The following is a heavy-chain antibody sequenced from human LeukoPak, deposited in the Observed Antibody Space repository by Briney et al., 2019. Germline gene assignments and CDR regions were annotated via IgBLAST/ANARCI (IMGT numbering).Heavy chain of an antibody. CDR1: GHTFTGYY. CDR2: INPNSGGT. D-gene: IGHD3-22*01. Sequence: VASVKVSCKASGHTFTGYYMHWVRQAPGQGLEWMGWINPNSGGTNYAQKFQGRVTMTRDTSISTAYMELSRLRSDDTAVYYCARKAITMIVAAFDYWGQGTLVTVSS. CDR3: ARKAITMIVAAFDY. V-gene: IGHV1-2*02. J-gene: IGHJ4*02.